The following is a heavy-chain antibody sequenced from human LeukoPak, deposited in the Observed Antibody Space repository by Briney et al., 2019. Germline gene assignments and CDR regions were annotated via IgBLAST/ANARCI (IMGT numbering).Heavy chain of an antibody. J-gene: IGHJ4*02. CDR1: GYTFTNYY. CDR3: AREESGGYFDY. D-gene: IGHD2-8*02. Sequence: ASVKVSCKASGYTFTNYYMHWVRQAPGQGLEWMGLINPTGASTNYAQKFRGRVTMTRDTSTTTVYMELSSLRSEDTAVYYCAREESGGYFDYWGQGTLVTVSS. CDR2: INPTGAST. V-gene: IGHV1-46*01.